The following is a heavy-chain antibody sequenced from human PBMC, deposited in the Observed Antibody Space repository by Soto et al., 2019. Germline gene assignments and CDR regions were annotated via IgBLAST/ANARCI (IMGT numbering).Heavy chain of an antibody. CDR2: MNPNSGNT. J-gene: IGHJ6*03. CDR1: GYTFTSYD. CDR3: ATKAYCGGDCYPYYYYYYMDV. D-gene: IGHD2-21*01. Sequence: GASVKVSCKASGYTFTSYDINWVRQATGQGLEWMGWMNPNSGNTGYAQKFQGRVTMTRNTSISTAYMELSSLRSEDTAVYYCATKAYCGGDCYPYYYYYYMDVWGKGTTVTVSS. V-gene: IGHV1-8*01.